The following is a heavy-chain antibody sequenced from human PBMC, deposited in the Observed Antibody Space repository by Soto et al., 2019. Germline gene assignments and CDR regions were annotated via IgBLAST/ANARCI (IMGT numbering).Heavy chain of an antibody. V-gene: IGHV4-39*01. J-gene: IGHJ4*02. Sequence: SETLSLTCTVSGGSISSSSYYWGWIRQPPEKGLEWIGNIYYSGTTYYNPSLKSRVTISADTSKNQFSLKLSSVTAADTAVYYCARLLPAAGAGDYWGQGTLVTVSS. D-gene: IGHD6-13*01. CDR2: IYYSGTT. CDR3: ARLLPAAGAGDY. CDR1: GGSISSSSYY.